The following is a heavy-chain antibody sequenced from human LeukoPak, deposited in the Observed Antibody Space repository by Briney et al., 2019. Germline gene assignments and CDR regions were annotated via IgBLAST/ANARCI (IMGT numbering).Heavy chain of an antibody. CDR1: GFTFSSYA. V-gene: IGHV3-23*01. CDR3: AKGRGTTVTSAANY. CDR2: IGGSGDNT. J-gene: IGHJ4*02. Sequence: PGGSLRLSCAASGFTFSSYAMSWVRQAPGKGLEWVSSIGGSGDNTFYADSVKDWFTISRDNSKNTLFLQMNSLRAEDTAVYYCAKGRGTTVTSAANYWGQGTLVTVSS. D-gene: IGHD4-17*01.